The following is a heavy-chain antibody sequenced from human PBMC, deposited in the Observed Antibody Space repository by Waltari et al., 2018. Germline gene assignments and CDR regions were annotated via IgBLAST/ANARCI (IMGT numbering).Heavy chain of an antibody. CDR1: GFFFVDYS. CDR3: ARDLMYGEHPLFDR. V-gene: IGHV3-49*04. Sequence: DVQLAESGGGLVQPGRSLRLSCTPSGFFFVDYSIIWVRQAPGQGLEWVGFIRSKAYGETTDYAASVRGRFTISRDDSKSIAYLQMNSLKTEDTAIYFCARDLMYGEHPLFDRWGQGTLVTVSS. D-gene: IGHD4-17*01. J-gene: IGHJ5*02. CDR2: IRSKAYGETT.